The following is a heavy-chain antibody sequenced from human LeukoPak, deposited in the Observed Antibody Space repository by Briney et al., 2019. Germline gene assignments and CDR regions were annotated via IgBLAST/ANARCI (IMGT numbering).Heavy chain of an antibody. J-gene: IGHJ4*02. CDR1: GFTFSSYS. CDR2: ISSSSSYI. Sequence: GGSLRLSCAASGFTFSSYSMNWVRQAPGKGLEWVSSISSSSSYIYYADSVKGRFTISRDNAKNSLYLQMNSLRAEDTAVYYCARVAVPAAPTPFDYWGQGTLVTVSS. D-gene: IGHD2-2*01. V-gene: IGHV3-21*01. CDR3: ARVAVPAAPTPFDY.